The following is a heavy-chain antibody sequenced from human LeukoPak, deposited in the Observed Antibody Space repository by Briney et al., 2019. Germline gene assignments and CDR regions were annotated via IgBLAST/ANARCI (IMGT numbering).Heavy chain of an antibody. CDR2: IYHSGST. CDR3: ARERATVTVDLNYYYYYYMDV. Sequence: KPSETLSLTCTVSGYSISSGYYWGWIRQPPGKGLEWIGSIYHSGSTYYNPSLKSRVTISVDTSKNQFSLKLSSVTAADTAVYYCARERATVTVDLNYYYYYYMDVWGKGTTVTVSS. CDR1: GYSISSGYY. V-gene: IGHV4-38-2*02. J-gene: IGHJ6*03. D-gene: IGHD4-17*01.